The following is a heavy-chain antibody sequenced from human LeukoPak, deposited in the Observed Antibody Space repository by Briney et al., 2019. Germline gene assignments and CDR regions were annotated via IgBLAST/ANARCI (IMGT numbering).Heavy chain of an antibody. CDR3: ARGRGVRGVKDYFDY. J-gene: IGHJ4*02. CDR2: ISAYNGNT. Sequence: ASVKVSCKASGYTVTSYGISWVGQAPGQGLEWMGWISAYNGNTNYAQRLQGRVTMTTDTSTSTAYMELRSLRSDDTAVYYCARGRGVRGVKDYFDYWGQGTLVTVSS. D-gene: IGHD3-10*01. V-gene: IGHV1-18*01. CDR1: GYTVTSYG.